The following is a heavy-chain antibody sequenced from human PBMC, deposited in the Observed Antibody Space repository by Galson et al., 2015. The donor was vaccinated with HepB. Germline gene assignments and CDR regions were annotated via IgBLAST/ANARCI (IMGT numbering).Heavy chain of an antibody. CDR3: VKEGAWFGGDWFDP. CDR2: VNGRGSTR. V-gene: IGHV3-23*01. J-gene: IGHJ5*02. D-gene: IGHD3-3*01. CDR1: GFIFRHHA. Sequence: SLRLSCAGSGFIFRHHAMAWLRQAPGKGLEWVSGVNGRGSTRSSSDAVKGRFSISRDKSKDTVFLQMDNLRPEDTAVYYCVKEGAWFGGDWFDPWGQGALVTVS.